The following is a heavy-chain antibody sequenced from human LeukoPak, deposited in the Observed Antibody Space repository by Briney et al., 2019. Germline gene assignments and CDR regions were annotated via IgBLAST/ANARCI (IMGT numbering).Heavy chain of an antibody. CDR3: ARFSSSWSGYFDY. V-gene: IGHV4-30-2*01. CDR2: IYHSGST. D-gene: IGHD6-13*01. CDR1: GGSISSGGYY. J-gene: IGHJ4*02. Sequence: PSETLSLTCTVSGGSISSGGYYGSWIRQPPGKGLEWIGYIYHSGSTYYNPSLNSRVTISVDRSKNQFSLKLSSVAAADTAVYYCARFSSSWSGYFDYWGQGTLVTVSS.